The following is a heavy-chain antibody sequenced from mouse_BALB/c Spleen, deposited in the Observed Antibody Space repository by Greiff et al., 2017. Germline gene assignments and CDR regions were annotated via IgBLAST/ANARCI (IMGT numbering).Heavy chain of an antibody. D-gene: IGHD1-1*01. V-gene: IGHV1-9*01. J-gene: IGHJ3*01. CDR2: ILPGSGST. CDR1: GYTFSSYW. CDR3: ARGDYYGSEVAY. Sequence: QVQLKQSGAELMKPGASVKISCKATGYTFSSYWIEWVKQRPGHGLEWIGEILPGSGSTNYNEKFKGKATFTADTSSNTAYMQLSSLTSEDSAVYYCARGDYYGSEVAYWGQGTLVTVSA.